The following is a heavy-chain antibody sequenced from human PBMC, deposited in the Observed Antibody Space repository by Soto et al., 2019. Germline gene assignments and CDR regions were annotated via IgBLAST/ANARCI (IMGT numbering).Heavy chain of an antibody. V-gene: IGHV1-69*13. CDR2: IIPIFGTA. D-gene: IGHD7-27*01. Sequence: GASVKVSCKASGGTFSSYAISWVRQAPGQGLEWMGGIIPIFGTANYAQKFQGRVTITADESTSTAYMELSSLRSEDTAVYYCARANSGWLQSKYFDYWGQGTLVTVSS. J-gene: IGHJ4*02. CDR1: GGTFSSYA. CDR3: ARANSGWLQSKYFDY.